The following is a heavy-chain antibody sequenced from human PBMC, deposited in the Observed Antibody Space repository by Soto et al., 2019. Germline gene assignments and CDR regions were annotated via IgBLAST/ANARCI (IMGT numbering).Heavy chain of an antibody. CDR2: IYYSGST. J-gene: IGHJ4*02. CDR3: ARVRLYSRLFDY. Sequence: QVQLQESGPGLVKPSQTLSLTCTVSDGSISSGDYYWSWIRQPPGKGLEWIGYIYYSGSTYYNPSLKSRXXIXVXXSRNQFSLNLTSVTAADPAVYYCARVRLYSRLFDYWGQGTLVTVSS. V-gene: IGHV4-30-4*01. D-gene: IGHD5-12*01. CDR1: DGSISSGDYY.